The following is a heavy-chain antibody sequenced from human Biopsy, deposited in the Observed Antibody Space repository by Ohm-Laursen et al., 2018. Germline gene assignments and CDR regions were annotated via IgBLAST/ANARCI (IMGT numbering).Heavy chain of an antibody. V-gene: IGHV4-39*01. Sequence: GTLSLTCPVSGGSISDSTYHWGWIRQSPRKGLEWIGNIYYSGNTDYSPSLKSRVTISVDTSNNQFSLKLRSVTAADTAVYYCARQVDFWSGYVDYWGQGTLVTVSS. CDR1: GGSISDSTYH. CDR2: IYYSGNT. CDR3: ARQVDFWSGYVDY. J-gene: IGHJ4*02. D-gene: IGHD3-3*01.